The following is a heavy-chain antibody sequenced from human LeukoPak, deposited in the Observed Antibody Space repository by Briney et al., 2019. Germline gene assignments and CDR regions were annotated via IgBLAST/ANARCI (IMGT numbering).Heavy chain of an antibody. CDR2: IDPSDSYT. CDR3: ARQDVGYSPGYWFDP. V-gene: IGHV5-10-1*01. D-gene: IGHD5-18*01. CDR1: GYSFTSYW. J-gene: IGHJ5*02. Sequence: GESLRISCQGSGYSFTSYWLSWVRQMPGKGLEWMGRIDPSDSYTNYSPSFQGHVTISADKSISTAYLQWSSLKASDTAMYYCARQDVGYSPGYWFDPWGQGTLVTVSS.